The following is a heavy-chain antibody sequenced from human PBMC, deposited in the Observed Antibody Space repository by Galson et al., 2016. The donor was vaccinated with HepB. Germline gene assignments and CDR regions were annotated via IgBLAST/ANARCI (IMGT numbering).Heavy chain of an antibody. Sequence: SLRLSCAVSEFSFSIYNMRWVRQAPGKGPEWVAVISNDGSNRYYEDSVKGRFTISRDNSKNTLYLQMDSLRPEDTAVYYCARNPSITVFGEVTPGMDVWGQGTTVTVSS. V-gene: IGHV3-30*04. CDR1: EFSFSIYN. CDR2: ISNDGSNR. D-gene: IGHD3-3*01. J-gene: IGHJ6*02. CDR3: ARNPSITVFGEVTPGMDV.